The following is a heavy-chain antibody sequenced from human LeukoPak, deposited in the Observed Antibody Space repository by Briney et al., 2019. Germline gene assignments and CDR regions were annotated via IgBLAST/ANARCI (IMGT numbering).Heavy chain of an antibody. D-gene: IGHD3-10*01. J-gene: IGHJ5*02. Sequence: KPSETLSLTCTVSGGSISSSSYYWGWIRQPPGKGLEWIGSIYYSGSTYYNPSLKSRVTISVDTSKNQFSLKLSSVTAADTAVYYCARHKLQGVGWFDPWGQGTLVTVSS. CDR3: ARHKLQGVGWFDP. V-gene: IGHV4-39*01. CDR2: IYYSGST. CDR1: GGSISSSSYY.